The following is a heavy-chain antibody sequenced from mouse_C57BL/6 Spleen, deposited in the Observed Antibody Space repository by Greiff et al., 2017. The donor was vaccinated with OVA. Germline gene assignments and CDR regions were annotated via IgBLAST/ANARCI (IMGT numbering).Heavy chain of an antibody. CDR1: GFTFTSYW. Sequence: QVQLKQPGAELVKPGASVKLSCKASGFTFTSYWMQWVKQRPGQGLEWIGEIDPSDSYTNYKQKFKGKATLTVDTSSRTAYLQLSSLTSEDSAVYYCARGTTEDDWGQGTTLTVSS. CDR3: ARGTTEDD. D-gene: IGHD2-12*01. J-gene: IGHJ2*01. V-gene: IGHV1-50*01. CDR2: IDPSDSYT.